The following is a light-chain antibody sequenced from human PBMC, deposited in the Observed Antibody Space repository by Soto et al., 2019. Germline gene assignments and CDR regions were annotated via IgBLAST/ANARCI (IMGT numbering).Light chain of an antibody. V-gene: IGKV1-39*01. J-gene: IGKJ5*01. Sequence: DIQMTQSPSSLSASVGDRVTITCRASQSISNYLNWYQRKPGKAPNLLIYAASSLQSGVPSRFSGSGSGTDFTLTISSLQPEDFATYYCQQSYSIPITFGQGTRLEIK. CDR1: QSISNY. CDR2: AAS. CDR3: QQSYSIPIT.